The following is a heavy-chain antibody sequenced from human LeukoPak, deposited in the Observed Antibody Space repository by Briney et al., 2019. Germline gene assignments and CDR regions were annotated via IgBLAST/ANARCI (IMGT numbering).Heavy chain of an antibody. CDR3: ARGTFRFSSGYDPRDV. J-gene: IGHJ6*02. CDR2: IIPIFGTA. CDR1: GGTFSSYA. Sequence: SVKVSCKASGGTFSSYAISWVRQAPGQGLEWMGGIIPIFGTANCAQKFQGRVTITTDESTSTAYMELSSLRSEDTAVYYCARGTFRFSSGYDPRDVWGQGTTVTVSS. D-gene: IGHD5-12*01. V-gene: IGHV1-69*05.